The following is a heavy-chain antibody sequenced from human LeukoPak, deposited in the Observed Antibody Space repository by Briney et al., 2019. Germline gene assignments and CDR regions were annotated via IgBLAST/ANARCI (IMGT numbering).Heavy chain of an antibody. J-gene: IGHJ4*02. Sequence: ASVKASCKASGYTFTRYANNWLRQAPGQGLEWMGWINMYTANPAYAQGFTERFVFSLDTSVTTAYLQISNLKTEDTAVYYCARHDNDDDFDYWGQGTLVTVSS. CDR1: GYTFTRYA. D-gene: IGHD3-16*01. V-gene: IGHV7-4-1*02. CDR2: INMYTANP. CDR3: ARHDNDDDFDY.